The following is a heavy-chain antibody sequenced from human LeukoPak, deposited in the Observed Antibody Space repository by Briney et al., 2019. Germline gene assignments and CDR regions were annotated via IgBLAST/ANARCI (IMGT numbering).Heavy chain of an antibody. V-gene: IGHV4-59*01. CDR1: GVSIRSYY. Sequence: SETLPLTCTVSGVSIRSYYWNWIRQPPGQALEWIGYAYHNGNTKYNPSLKGRVTASVDASKNQISLNLNSVIAADTAVYYRARWGTGVTTLSAFDMWGQGTMVTASS. CDR2: AYHNGNT. CDR3: ARWGTGVTTLSAFDM. J-gene: IGHJ3*02. D-gene: IGHD4-11*01.